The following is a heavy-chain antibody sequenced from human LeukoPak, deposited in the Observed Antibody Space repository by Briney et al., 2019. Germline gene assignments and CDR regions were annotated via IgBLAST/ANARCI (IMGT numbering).Heavy chain of an antibody. CDR2: IRYDGNNK. V-gene: IGHV3-30*02. CDR1: GFTFSTYG. J-gene: IGHJ5*02. D-gene: IGHD6-19*01. CDR3: AKDLYSSGFWFDP. Sequence: PGGSLRLSCAASGFTFSTYGIHWVRQAPGKGLEWVAFIRYDGNNKYYADSVKGRFIISRDNSKNTLYLQMNSLRAEDTAVYYCAKDLYSSGFWFDPWGQGTLVTVSS.